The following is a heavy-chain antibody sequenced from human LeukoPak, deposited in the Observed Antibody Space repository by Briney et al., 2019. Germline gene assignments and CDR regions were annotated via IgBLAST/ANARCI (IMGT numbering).Heavy chain of an antibody. CDR3: ARSEGENPSFDY. Sequence: GESLKISCKASGYHFPNYWIGWVRQMPGKGPEWMGIIHPSDSQTIYSPSFQGQVTISADKSISTAYLQWSSLKASDTAMYYCARSEGENPSFDYWGQGTLVSVSS. CDR2: IHPSDSQT. J-gene: IGHJ4*02. D-gene: IGHD1-14*01. V-gene: IGHV5-51*01. CDR1: GYHFPNYW.